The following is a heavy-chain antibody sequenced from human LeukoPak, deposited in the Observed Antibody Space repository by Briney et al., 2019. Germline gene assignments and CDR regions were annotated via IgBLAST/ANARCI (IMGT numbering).Heavy chain of an antibody. CDR2: TSYDESNK. CDR1: GFTFSRYA. J-gene: IGHJ4*02. D-gene: IGHD6-13*01. Sequence: PGGSLRLSCAASGFTFSRYAMHWARQAPGKGLEWVAVTSYDESNKEFADSVKGRFTISRDNSKNTLYLGMNSLRADDTAVYYCARDHDSSSWYYFDYWGQGTLVTVSS. CDR3: ARDHDSSSWYYFDY. V-gene: IGHV3-30-3*01.